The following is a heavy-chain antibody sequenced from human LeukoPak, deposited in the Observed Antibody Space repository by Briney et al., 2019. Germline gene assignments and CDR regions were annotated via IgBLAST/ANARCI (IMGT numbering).Heavy chain of an antibody. Sequence: GGSLRLSCAASGFTFSSYAMSWVRQAPGKGLEWVSAISGSGGSTYYADSVKGRFTISRDNSKNTLYLQMNSLRAEGTAVYYCAKRDPTRDYYYYYMDVWGKGTTVTVSS. CDR1: GFTFSSYA. CDR3: AKRDPTRDYYYYYMDV. V-gene: IGHV3-23*01. D-gene: IGHD1-1*01. CDR2: ISGSGGST. J-gene: IGHJ6*03.